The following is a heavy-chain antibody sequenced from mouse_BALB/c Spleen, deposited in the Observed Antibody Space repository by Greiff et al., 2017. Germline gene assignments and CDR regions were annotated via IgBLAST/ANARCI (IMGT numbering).Heavy chain of an antibody. CDR3: APHYYGYSYAMDY. D-gene: IGHD1-2*01. CDR2: IWSGGST. J-gene: IGHJ4*01. Sequence: VQLVESGPGLVQPSQSLSITCTVSGFSLTSYGVHWVRQSPGKGLEWLGVIWSGGSTDYNAAFISRLSISKDNSKSQVFFKMNSLQANDTAIYYCAPHYYGYSYAMDYWGQGTSVTVSS. CDR1: GFSLTSYG. V-gene: IGHV2-2*02.